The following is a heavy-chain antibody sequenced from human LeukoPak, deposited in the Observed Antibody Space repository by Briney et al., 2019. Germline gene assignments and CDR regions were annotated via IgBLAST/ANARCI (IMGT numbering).Heavy chain of an antibody. V-gene: IGHV1-18*01. CDR2: ISAYNGNT. CDR3: ARVWPYDSSGYATFDY. D-gene: IGHD3-22*01. J-gene: IGHJ4*02. Sequence: ASVKVSCKASGYTFTSYGISWVRQAPGQGLEWMGWISAYNGNTNYAQKLQGRVTMTTDTSTSTAYMELRSLRSDDTAVYYCARVWPYDSSGYATFDYWGQGTLVTVSS. CDR1: GYTFTSYG.